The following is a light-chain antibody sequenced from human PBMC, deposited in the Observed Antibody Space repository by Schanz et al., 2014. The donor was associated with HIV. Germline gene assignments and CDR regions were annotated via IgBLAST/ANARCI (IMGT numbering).Light chain of an antibody. J-gene: IGLJ2*01. CDR1: SGDVGRYDY. Sequence: QSALTQPASVSGSLGQSITISCTGTSGDVGRYDYVSWYQQHPGQAPKLLIYDVTYRPSGISNRFSGSKSGYTASLTISGLQADDEADYYCSSFTRGTTPVIFGGGTKLTVL. V-gene: IGLV2-14*03. CDR2: DVT. CDR3: SSFTRGTTPVI.